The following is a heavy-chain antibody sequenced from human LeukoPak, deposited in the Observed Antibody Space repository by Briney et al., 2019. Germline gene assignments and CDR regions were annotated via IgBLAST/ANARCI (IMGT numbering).Heavy chain of an antibody. CDR2: INPNSGGT. D-gene: IGHD3-22*01. J-gene: IGHJ5*02. CDR3: ARDEDYYDSSGYYNWSDP. Sequence: ASVKVSCKASGYTFTGYYMHWVRQAPGQGLEWMGWINPNSGGTNYAQKFQGRVTMTRDTSISTAYMDLSRLRSDDTAVYYCARDEDYYDSSGYYNWSDPWGQGTLVTVSS. CDR1: GYTFTGYY. V-gene: IGHV1-2*02.